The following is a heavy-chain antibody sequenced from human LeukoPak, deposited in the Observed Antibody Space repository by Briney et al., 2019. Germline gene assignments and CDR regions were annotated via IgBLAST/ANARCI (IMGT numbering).Heavy chain of an antibody. CDR1: GYTFTGYY. V-gene: IGHV1-2*02. CDR2: INPNSGGT. CDR3: ARDLPAALYYFDY. Sequence: GASVKVSCKASGYTFTGYYMHWVRQAPGQGLEWMGWINPNSGGTNYAQKFQGRVTMTRDTSISTAYMELSRLRSDDTAVYYCARDLPAALYYFDYWGQGTLVTVSS. D-gene: IGHD2-2*01. J-gene: IGHJ4*02.